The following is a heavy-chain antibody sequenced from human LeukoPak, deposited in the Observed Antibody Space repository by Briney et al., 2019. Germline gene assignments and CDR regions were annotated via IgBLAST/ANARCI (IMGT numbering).Heavy chain of an antibody. J-gene: IGHJ4*02. CDR1: GFTFSSYA. CDR3: ARDPPPLYDSSGYGPL. Sequence: GGSLRLSCAASGFTFSSYAMHWVRQAPGTGLEWVAVISYDVSNKYYADSVKGRFTISRDNSKNTLYLQMNSLRAEDTAVYYCARDPPPLYDSSGYGPLWGQGTLVTVSS. D-gene: IGHD3-22*01. CDR2: ISYDVSNK. V-gene: IGHV3-30-3*01.